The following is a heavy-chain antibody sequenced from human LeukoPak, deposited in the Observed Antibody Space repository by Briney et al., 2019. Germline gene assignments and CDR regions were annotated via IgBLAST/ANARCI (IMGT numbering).Heavy chain of an antibody. D-gene: IGHD6-6*01. V-gene: IGHV4-4*02. CDR2: IHHSGSI. CDR1: GVSISSNLW. Sequence: SETLSLTCAVSGVSISSNLWWTWVRQPPGKGLEWIAEIHHSGSINYNPSLKSRVTISVDKAKNQFSLKLSSVTAADTAVYYCARAPIAARPGWFDPWGQGTLVTVSS. J-gene: IGHJ5*02. CDR3: ARAPIAARPGWFDP.